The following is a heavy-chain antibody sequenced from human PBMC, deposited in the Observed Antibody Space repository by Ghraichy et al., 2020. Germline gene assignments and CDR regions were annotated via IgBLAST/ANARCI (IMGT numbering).Heavy chain of an antibody. J-gene: IGHJ4*02. CDR3: LGGGGWLPDF. V-gene: IGHV4-59*02. CDR1: GDSVSSYY. Sequence: SETLSLTCNVSGDSVSSYYWNWVRQPPEKGLEWIANIHYTETPNYNPSLKSRVTMSLDTSTNQFYLKVTSVTAADTAVYYCLGGGGWLPDFWGQGILVTVSS. D-gene: IGHD5-12*01. CDR2: IHYTETP.